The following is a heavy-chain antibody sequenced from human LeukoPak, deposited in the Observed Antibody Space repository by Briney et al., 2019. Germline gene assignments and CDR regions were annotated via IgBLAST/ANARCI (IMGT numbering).Heavy chain of an antibody. J-gene: IGHJ1*01. V-gene: IGHV1-69*05. CDR3: ARGDKGGATTYYFQH. D-gene: IGHD1-26*01. CDR2: IIPIFGTA. Sequence: SVKVSFKASGGTFSSYAISWVRQAPGQGLEWMGRIIPIFGTANYAQKFQGRVTITTDESTSTAYMELSSLRSEDTAVYYCARGDKGGATTYYFQHWGQGTLVTVSS. CDR1: GGTFSSYA.